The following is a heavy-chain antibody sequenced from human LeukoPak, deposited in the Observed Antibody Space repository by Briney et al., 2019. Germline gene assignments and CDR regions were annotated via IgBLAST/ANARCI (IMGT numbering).Heavy chain of an antibody. D-gene: IGHD3-10*01. V-gene: IGHV3-23*01. CDR2: ISTSGGIT. CDR1: GFTVSTNY. Sequence: PGGSLRLSCAASGFTVSTNYMSWVRQAPGKGLEWVSGISTSGGITDYADSVKGRFTISRDNSKRTLYLEMNSLRAEDTAVYYCAKEMGFKIREVMLGFFDYWGQGTLVTVSS. CDR3: AKEMGFKIREVMLGFFDY. J-gene: IGHJ4*02.